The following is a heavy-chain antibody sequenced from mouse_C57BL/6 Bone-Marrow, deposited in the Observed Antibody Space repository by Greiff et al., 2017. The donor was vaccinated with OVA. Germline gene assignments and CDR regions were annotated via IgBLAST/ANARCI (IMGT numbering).Heavy chain of an antibody. CDR3: ARMDGYFGNYYAMDY. Sequence: VKLQESGPGILQPSQTLSLTCSFSGFSLSTFGMGVGWIRQPSGKGLEWLAHIWWDDDKYYNPALKSRLTISKDTSKNQVFLRIANVDTADTATYYCARMDGYFGNYYAMDYWGQGTSVTVSS. D-gene: IGHD2-3*01. J-gene: IGHJ4*01. CDR2: IWWDDDK. V-gene: IGHV8-8*01. CDR1: GFSLSTFGMG.